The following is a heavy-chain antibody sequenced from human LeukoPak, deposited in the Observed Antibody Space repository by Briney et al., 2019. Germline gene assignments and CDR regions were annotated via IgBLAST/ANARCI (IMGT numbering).Heavy chain of an antibody. CDR1: GGSFSGYY. D-gene: IGHD2-21*02. CDR3: ARARCGGDCYPNWFDP. CDR2: INHSGST. Sequence: SETLSLTCAVYGGSFSGYYWTWIRQPPGKGLEWIGEINHSGSTNYNPSLKSRVTISVDTSKNQFSLELSSVTAADTAVYYCARARCGGDCYPNWFDPWGQGTLVTVSS. J-gene: IGHJ5*02. V-gene: IGHV4-34*01.